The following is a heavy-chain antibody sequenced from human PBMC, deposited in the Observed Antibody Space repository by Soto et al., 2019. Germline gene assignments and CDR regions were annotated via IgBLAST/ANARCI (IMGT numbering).Heavy chain of an antibody. J-gene: IGHJ3*02. CDR1: GFTFSSYG. V-gene: IGHV3-30*18. CDR3: AKVPLYGAFDI. D-gene: IGHD2-8*01. CDR2: ISYDGSNK. Sequence: QVQLVESGGGVVQPGRSLRLSCAASGFTFSSYGMHWVRQAPGKGLEWVAVISYDGSNKYYADSVKGRFTISRDNSKNTLYLQMNSLRAEDTAVYYCAKVPLYGAFDIWVQGRMVTVSS.